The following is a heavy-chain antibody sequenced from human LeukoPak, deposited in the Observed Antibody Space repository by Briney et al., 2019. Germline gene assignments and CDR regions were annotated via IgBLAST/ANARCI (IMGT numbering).Heavy chain of an antibody. V-gene: IGHV4-34*01. D-gene: IGHD1-14*01. J-gene: IGHJ3*02. CDR2: INHSGST. CDR1: GGSFSGYY. CDR3: AGASSYRKGAFDI. Sequence: SETLSLTCAVYGGSFSGYYWSWSRQPPGKGLEWSGEINHSGSTNCNPSLKSRVTISVDTSKNQFSLKLSSVAAADTAVYYCAGASSYRKGAFDIWGQGTMVTVSS.